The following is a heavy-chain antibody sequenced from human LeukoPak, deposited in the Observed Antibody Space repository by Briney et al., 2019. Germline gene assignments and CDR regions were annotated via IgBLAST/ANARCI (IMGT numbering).Heavy chain of an antibody. J-gene: IGHJ6*03. V-gene: IGHV4-4*07. CDR3: ARHLGSSWDYYYYMDV. D-gene: IGHD6-13*01. Sequence: SETLSLTCTVSARSISSYYWSWIRQPAGKGLEWIGRIYTSGSTNYNPSLKSRVTMSVDTSKNQFSLKLSSVTAADTAVYYCARHLGSSWDYYYYMDVWGKGTTVTVSS. CDR2: IYTSGST. CDR1: ARSISSYY.